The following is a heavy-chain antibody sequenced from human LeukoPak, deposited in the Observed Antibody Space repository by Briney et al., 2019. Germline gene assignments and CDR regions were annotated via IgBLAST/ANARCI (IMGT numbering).Heavy chain of an antibody. Sequence: GASVKVSCKASGYTFTSYGISWVRQAPGQGLEWMGWISAYNGNTNYAQKLQGRVTMTTDTSTSTAYMELRSLRSDDTAVYYCARGIYYYGSGSYSAYYFDYWGQGTLVTVSS. V-gene: IGHV1-18*01. CDR2: ISAYNGNT. CDR1: GYTFTSYG. D-gene: IGHD3-10*01. J-gene: IGHJ4*02. CDR3: ARGIYYYGSGSYSAYYFDY.